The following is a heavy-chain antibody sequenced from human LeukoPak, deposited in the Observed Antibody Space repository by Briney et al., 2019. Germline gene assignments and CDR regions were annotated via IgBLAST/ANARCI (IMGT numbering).Heavy chain of an antibody. J-gene: IGHJ6*03. V-gene: IGHV3-23*01. Sequence: GGSLRLSCAASGFTFSTFAMIWVRQPPGKGLEWVSSIFPSGGEIHYADSVRGRFTISRDNSKSTLSLQMNSLRAEDTAVYYCAKSGTGSSSWYHYYSYYYMDVWGKGTTVTVSS. CDR1: GFTFSTFA. D-gene: IGHD6-13*01. CDR2: IFPSGGEI. CDR3: AKSGTGSSSWYHYYSYYYMDV.